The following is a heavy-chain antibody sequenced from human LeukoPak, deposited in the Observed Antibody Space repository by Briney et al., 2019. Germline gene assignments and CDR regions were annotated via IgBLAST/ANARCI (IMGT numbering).Heavy chain of an antibody. CDR3: ARGDYDYVWGSYRPATDY. D-gene: IGHD3-16*02. CDR2: INPSGGST. J-gene: IGHJ4*02. CDR1: GYTFTSYY. Sequence: ASVKVSCKASGYTFTSYYMHWVRQAPGQGLEWMGIINPSGGSTSYAQKFQGRVTMTGDTSTSTVYMELSSLRSEDTAVYYCARGDYDYVWGSYRPATDYWGQGTLVTVSS. V-gene: IGHV1-46*01.